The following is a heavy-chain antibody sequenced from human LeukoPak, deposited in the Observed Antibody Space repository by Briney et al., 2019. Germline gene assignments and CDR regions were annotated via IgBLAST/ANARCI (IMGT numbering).Heavy chain of an antibody. CDR2: IYYGGST. V-gene: IGHV4-59*08. Sequence: SETLSLTCTVSGGSISSYYWSWIRQPPGKGLEGIGYIYYGGSTNYNPPLKSRVTISVDTSKNQFPLKLSSGHAADPAVYCCARHKAGAGTGVFEYWGQGTLVTVSS. D-gene: IGHD6-13*01. CDR1: GGSISSYY. CDR3: ARHKAGAGTGVFEY. J-gene: IGHJ4*02.